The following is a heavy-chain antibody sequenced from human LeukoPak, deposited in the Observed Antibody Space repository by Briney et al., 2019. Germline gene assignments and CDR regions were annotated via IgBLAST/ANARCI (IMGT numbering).Heavy chain of an antibody. V-gene: IGHV1-18*01. D-gene: IGHD5-18*01. CDR3: ARVGRGYSYGPPDY. CDR2: ISAYNGNT. Sequence: ASVKVSCKASGYTFTSYGISWVRQAPGQGLEWMGWISAYNGNTNYAQKLQGRVTMTTDTSTSTAYMELSSLRSEDTAVYYCARVGRGYSYGPPDYWGQGTLVTVSS. J-gene: IGHJ4*02. CDR1: GYTFTSYG.